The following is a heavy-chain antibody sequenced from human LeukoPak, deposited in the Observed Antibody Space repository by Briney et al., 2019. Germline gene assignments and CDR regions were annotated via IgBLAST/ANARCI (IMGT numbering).Heavy chain of an antibody. J-gene: IGHJ4*02. CDR3: VRLRWELMAPYFDH. V-gene: IGHV4-59*01. CDR2: IYHSGST. D-gene: IGHD1-26*01. CDR1: TDSTNTYY. Sequence: PSGTLSLTCSVSTDSTNTYYWSWIRQSPGKGLEWIRHIYHSGSTDYNRSFKSRVTISIDMSKREFSLKLTSVTVADTAMYYCVRLRWELMAPYFDHWGQGAFVIVSS.